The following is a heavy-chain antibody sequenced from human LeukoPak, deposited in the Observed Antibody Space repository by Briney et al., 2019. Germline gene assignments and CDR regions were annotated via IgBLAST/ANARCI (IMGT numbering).Heavy chain of an antibody. V-gene: IGHV1-18*01. D-gene: IGHD6-19*01. J-gene: IGHJ4*02. Sequence: ASVKVSCKASGYTFTSYGISWVRQAPGQGLEWMGWISACNGNTNYAQKLQGRVTMTTDTSTSTAYMELRSLRSDDTAVYYCARLGYSSGWYGFGCDYWGQGTLVTVSS. CDR1: GYTFTSYG. CDR3: ARLGYSSGWYGFGCDY. CDR2: ISACNGNT.